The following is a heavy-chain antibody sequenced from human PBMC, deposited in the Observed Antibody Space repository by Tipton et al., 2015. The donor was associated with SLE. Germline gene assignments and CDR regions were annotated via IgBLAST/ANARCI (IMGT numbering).Heavy chain of an antibody. V-gene: IGHV3-33*06. D-gene: IGHD3-10*01. Sequence: LRLSCVVSGLTFSNYGMHWVRQAPGKGLEWVAVIWYDGTNIYYADSVKGRFTISRDNSKNTLYLQMNSLRVDDTAVYFCAKDGGNYYYFDFWGQGTLVTVSS. CDR3: AKDGGNYYYFDF. CDR2: IWYDGTNI. CDR1: GLTFSNYG. J-gene: IGHJ4*02.